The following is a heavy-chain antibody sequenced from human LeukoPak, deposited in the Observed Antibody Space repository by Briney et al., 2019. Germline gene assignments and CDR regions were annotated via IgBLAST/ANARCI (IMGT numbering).Heavy chain of an antibody. CDR3: ARGGLGTRIPVVIGFDY. J-gene: IGHJ4*02. V-gene: IGHV3-21*05. CDR2: ISGSSSDT. CDR1: GITFNTYT. Sequence: GGSLRLSCEASGITFNTYTMNWVRQAPGKGLEWVSFISGSSSDTYYADSVKGRFTISRDNAKNSLYLQMNSLRAEDTAVYYCARGGLGTRIPVVIGFDYWGQGTLVTVSS. D-gene: IGHD3-22*01.